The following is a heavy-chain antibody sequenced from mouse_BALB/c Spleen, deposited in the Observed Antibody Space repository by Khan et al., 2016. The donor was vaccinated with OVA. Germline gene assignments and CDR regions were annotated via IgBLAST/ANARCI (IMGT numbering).Heavy chain of an antibody. J-gene: IGHJ3*01. CDR3: VRDGAYHRNDGWFAY. CDR1: GYTFTSYT. Sequence: VQLHQSGAELARPGASVKMSCKASGYTFTSYTIHWIKLRPGQGLEWIGYINPSNGYTNYNPKFKDKATLTAEKSSTTAYLQLSSLTSDDSAVYCCVRDGAYHRNDGWFAYWGQGTLVTVSA. CDR2: INPSNGYT. V-gene: IGHV1-4*01. D-gene: IGHD2-14*01.